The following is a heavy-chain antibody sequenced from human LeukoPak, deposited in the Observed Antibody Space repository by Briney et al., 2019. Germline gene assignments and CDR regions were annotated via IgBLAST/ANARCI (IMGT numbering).Heavy chain of an antibody. V-gene: IGHV3-48*01. CDR3: ARAAIRNFDY. CDR2: ISSSSSTI. CDR1: GFTFSSYG. Sequence: GGSLRLSCAASGFTFSSYGMNWVRQAPGKGLEWVSYISSSSSTIYYADSVKGRFTISRDNAKNSLYLQMNSLRAEDMAVYYCARAAIRNFDYWGQGTLVTVSS. J-gene: IGHJ4*02.